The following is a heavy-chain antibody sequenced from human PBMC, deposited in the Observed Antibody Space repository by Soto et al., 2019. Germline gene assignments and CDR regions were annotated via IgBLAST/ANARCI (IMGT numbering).Heavy chain of an antibody. J-gene: IGHJ6*02. Sequence: SETLSLTCAVYGGSFSGYYWSWIRQPPGKGLEWIGEINHSGSTNYNPSLKSRVTISVDTSKNQFSLKLSSVTAADTAVYYCARERQLGHLYGMDVWGQGTTVTVSS. CDR3: ARERQLGHLYGMDV. CDR2: INHSGST. V-gene: IGHV4-34*01. D-gene: IGHD6-6*01. CDR1: GGSFSGYY.